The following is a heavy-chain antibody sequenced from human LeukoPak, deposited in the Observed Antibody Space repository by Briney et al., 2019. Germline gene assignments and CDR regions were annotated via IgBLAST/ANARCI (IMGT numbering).Heavy chain of an antibody. D-gene: IGHD2-15*01. CDR3: VREDRSCYYY. CDR2: IKQDGNEK. Sequence: GGSLRLSCAASGFSFSSLWMSWVRQAPGKGLEWVANIKQDGNEKYYVDSVKGRFTISRDNDKNSLYLQMNSLRAEDTAVYYCVREDRSCYYYWGQGTLVTVSS. J-gene: IGHJ4*02. CDR1: GFSFSSLW. V-gene: IGHV3-7*03.